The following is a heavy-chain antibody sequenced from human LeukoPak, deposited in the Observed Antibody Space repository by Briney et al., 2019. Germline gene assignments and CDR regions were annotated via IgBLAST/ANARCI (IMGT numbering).Heavy chain of an antibody. Sequence: NPSETLSLTCTVSGGSISSYYWSWIRQPPGKGLEWIGSIYYSGSTYYNPSLKSRVTISVDTSKNQFSLKLSSVTAADTAVYYCASGMDYYGSGSYGDYFDYWGQGTLVTVSS. J-gene: IGHJ4*02. CDR2: IYYSGST. CDR1: GGSISSYY. V-gene: IGHV4-59*05. CDR3: ASGMDYYGSGSYGDYFDY. D-gene: IGHD3-10*01.